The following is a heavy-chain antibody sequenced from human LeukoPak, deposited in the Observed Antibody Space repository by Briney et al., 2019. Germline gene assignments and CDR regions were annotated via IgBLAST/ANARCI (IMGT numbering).Heavy chain of an antibody. CDR2: INHSGST. J-gene: IGHJ4*02. CDR1: GGSFSGYY. Sequence: SETLSLTCAVYGGSFSGYYWSWIRQPPGKGLEWIGEINHSGSTNYNPSLKSRVTISVDTSKNQFSLKLSSVTAADTAVYYCARWGHILTGYYPTYYFDYWGQGTLVTVSS. D-gene: IGHD3-9*01. CDR3: ARWGHILTGYYPTYYFDY. V-gene: IGHV4-34*01.